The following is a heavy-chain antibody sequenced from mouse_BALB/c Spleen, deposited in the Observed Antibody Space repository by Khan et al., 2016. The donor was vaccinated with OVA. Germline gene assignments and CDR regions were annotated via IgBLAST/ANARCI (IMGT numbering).Heavy chain of an antibody. CDR3: GRVYGEDFDY. V-gene: IGHV3-2*02. D-gene: IGHD1-1*01. CDR1: GYSITSDYA. CDR2: ISYSGNT. Sequence: EVKLLESGPGLVKPSQSLSLTCTVTGYSITSDYAWNWIRQFPGNKLEWMGFISYSGNTKYNPSLKSRFSITRATSKNQFFLQLNSVTTEDAAHLYCGRVYGEDFDYWGQGTTPTVSS. J-gene: IGHJ2*01.